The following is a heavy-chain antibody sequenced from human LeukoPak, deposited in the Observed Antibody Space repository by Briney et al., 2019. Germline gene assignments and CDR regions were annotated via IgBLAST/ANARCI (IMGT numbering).Heavy chain of an antibody. CDR1: GFTFSSYA. Sequence: PGGSLRLSCAASGFTFSSYAMNWVRRAPGKGLEWVSAIRGSGDTSYYADSVKGRFTISRDNSKNTLYLQLNSLSAEDTAVYYCAKGVGSSWLRSLGFDPWGQGTLVTVSS. CDR2: IRGSGDTS. J-gene: IGHJ5*02. V-gene: IGHV3-23*01. CDR3: AKGVGSSWLRSLGFDP. D-gene: IGHD6-13*01.